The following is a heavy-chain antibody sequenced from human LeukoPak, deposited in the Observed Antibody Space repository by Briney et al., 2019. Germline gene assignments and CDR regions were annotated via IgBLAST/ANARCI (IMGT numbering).Heavy chain of an antibody. J-gene: IGHJ4*02. CDR3: ARALRGRTGAPFDY. CDR2: ISSSGSTI. CDR1: GFTFSSYE. Sequence: GGTLRLSCAASGFTFSSYEMNWVRQAPGKGLEWVSYISSSGSTIYYADSVKGRFTISRDNAKNSLYLQMNSLRAEDTAVYYCARALRGRTGAPFDYWGQGTLVTVSS. V-gene: IGHV3-48*03. D-gene: IGHD1-1*01.